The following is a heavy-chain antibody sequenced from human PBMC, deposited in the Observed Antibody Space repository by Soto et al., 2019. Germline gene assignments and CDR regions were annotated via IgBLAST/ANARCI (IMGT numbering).Heavy chain of an antibody. CDR2: ISGSGDST. CDR3: AKGCCSSSPVYYYNAMDV. V-gene: IGHV3-23*01. CDR1: GFTFSTYA. J-gene: IGHJ6*02. D-gene: IGHD6-6*01. Sequence: HPGGSLRLSCAASGFTFSTYAMYWVRQAPGKGLEWVSVISGSGDSTYYADSVKGRFTISRDNSKNTLYLQMNSLRVEDTAVYYCAKGCCSSSPVYYYNAMDVWGQGTTVTVSS.